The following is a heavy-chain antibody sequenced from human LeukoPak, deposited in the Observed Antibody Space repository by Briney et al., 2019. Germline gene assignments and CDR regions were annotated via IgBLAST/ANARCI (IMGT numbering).Heavy chain of an antibody. CDR2: IKQDGSEK. J-gene: IGHJ4*02. D-gene: IGHD3-10*01. V-gene: IGHV3-7*03. CDR1: GFTFSTYS. Sequence: QPWGSLRLSCAGSGFTFSTYSIHWVRQAPGKGLEWVANIKQDGSEKYYVDSVKGRFTISRDNAKNSLYLQMNSLRAEDTAVYYCARGHVLLWFGGEYYFDYWGQGTLVTVSS. CDR3: ARGHVLLWFGGEYYFDY.